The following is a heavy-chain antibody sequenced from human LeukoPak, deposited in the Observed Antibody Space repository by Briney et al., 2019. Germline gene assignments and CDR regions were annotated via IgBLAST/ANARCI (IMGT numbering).Heavy chain of an antibody. V-gene: IGHV3-23*01. CDR1: GFTFSSYV. Sequence: GGSLRLSCAAYGFTFSSYVMSWVRQAPGKGLEWVSGISGSGGSTNYADSVKGRFTISRDNSKSTLYLQMNSLRAEDMAVYYCAKGPGYYYFDYWGQGTLVTVSS. D-gene: IGHD3-22*01. CDR3: AKGPGYYYFDY. CDR2: ISGSGGST. J-gene: IGHJ4*02.